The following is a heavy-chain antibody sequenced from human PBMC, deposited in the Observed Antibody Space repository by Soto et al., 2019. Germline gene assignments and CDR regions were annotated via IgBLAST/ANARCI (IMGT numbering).Heavy chain of an antibody. D-gene: IGHD3-3*01. CDR2: IHYSVST. CDR3: ARDRGHHDFSGYYQAPFDY. V-gene: IGHV4-59*11. CDR1: GGSISSHY. J-gene: IGHJ4*02. Sequence: SLTCTVSGGSISSHYWSWIRQPPGKGLEWIGYIHYSVSTHSNPSLKSRVTISADTSKNQFSLKLSSVISADTAVYYCARDRGHHDFSGYYQAPFDYWGPGILVTVS.